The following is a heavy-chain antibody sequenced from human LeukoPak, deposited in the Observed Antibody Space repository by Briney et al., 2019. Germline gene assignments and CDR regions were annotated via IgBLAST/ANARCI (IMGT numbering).Heavy chain of an antibody. CDR2: ISAYNGNT. Sequence: ASVKVSCKVSGYTFTSYGTRWVRQVPGQGLEWMGWISAYNGNTNYAQKLQGRVTMTTDTSTSTAYMELRSLRSDDTAVYYCARGSSSWSFFDYWGQGTLVTVSS. D-gene: IGHD6-13*01. J-gene: IGHJ4*02. CDR1: GYTFTSYG. V-gene: IGHV1-18*01. CDR3: ARGSSSWSFFDY.